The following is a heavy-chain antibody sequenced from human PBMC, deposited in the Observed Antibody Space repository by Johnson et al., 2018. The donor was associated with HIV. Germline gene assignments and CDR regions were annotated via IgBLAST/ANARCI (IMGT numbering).Heavy chain of an antibody. CDR3: ARDVYYYDSSEEGAFDI. J-gene: IGHJ3*02. CDR1: GFTFGSYA. Sequence: QMQLVESGGGVVQPGRSLRLSCAASGFTFGSYAMHWVRQAPGKGLEWVAVISYDGSNKYYADSVKGRFTISRDNSKNTLYLQMNSLRAEDTAVYYCARDVYYYDSSEEGAFDIWGQGTMVTVSS. D-gene: IGHD3-22*01. V-gene: IGHV3-30*04. CDR2: ISYDGSNK.